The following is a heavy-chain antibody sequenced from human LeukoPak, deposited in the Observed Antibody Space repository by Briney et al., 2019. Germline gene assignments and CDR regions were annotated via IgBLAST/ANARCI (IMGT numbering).Heavy chain of an antibody. Sequence: PGGSPRLSCAASGFTFSSYAMSWVRQAPGKGLEWVSAISGSGGSTYYADSVKGRFTISRDNSKNTLYLQMNSLRAEDTAVYYCAKHTGLSSSSAFDYWGQGTLVTVSS. V-gene: IGHV3-23*01. J-gene: IGHJ4*02. D-gene: IGHD6-6*01. CDR2: ISGSGGST. CDR1: GFTFSSYA. CDR3: AKHTGLSSSSAFDY.